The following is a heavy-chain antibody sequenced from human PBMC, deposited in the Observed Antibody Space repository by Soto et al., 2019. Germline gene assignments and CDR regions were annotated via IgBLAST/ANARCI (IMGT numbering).Heavy chain of an antibody. D-gene: IGHD6-19*01. CDR3: ARHGAAIWLGY. CDR2: IDPSDSYI. Sequence: GESLKISCKTSGYTFSGHWISWVRQVPGKGLQWMGNIDPSDSYINYNPAFRGHVTFSGDKSNSTAYLHWRSLGPSDTAIYYCARHGAAIWLGYWGQGTLVTVSS. V-gene: IGHV5-10-1*01. J-gene: IGHJ4*02. CDR1: GYTFSGHW.